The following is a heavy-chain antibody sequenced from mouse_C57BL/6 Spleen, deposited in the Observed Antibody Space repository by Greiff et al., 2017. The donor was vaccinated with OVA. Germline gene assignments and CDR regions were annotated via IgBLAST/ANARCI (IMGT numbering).Heavy chain of an antibody. D-gene: IGHD3-1*01. CDR1: GFTFSSYG. CDR3: ASTGEKGDYFDY. Sequence: EVQVVESGGDLVKPGGSLKLSCAASGFTFSSYGMSWVRQTPDKRLEWVATISSGGSYTYYPDSVKGRFTISRDNAKNTLYLQMSSLKSEDTAMYYCASTGEKGDYFDYWGQGTTLTVSS. CDR2: ISSGGSYT. J-gene: IGHJ2*01. V-gene: IGHV5-6*01.